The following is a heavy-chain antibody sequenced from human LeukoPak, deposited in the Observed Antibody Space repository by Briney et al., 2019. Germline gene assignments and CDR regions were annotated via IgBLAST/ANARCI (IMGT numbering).Heavy chain of an antibody. CDR2: IRSKTDGGTI. J-gene: IGHJ4*02. Sequence: GGSLRLSCAASGFTLSNAYMSWVRQAPGKGRKWVGRIRSKTDGGTIDYAAPVKDRFTISRDDSKNTLYLQMNSLKTEDTAVYYCTTAVAGTVRIDYWGQGTLVTVSS. CDR3: TTAVAGTVRIDY. D-gene: IGHD6-19*01. V-gene: IGHV3-15*01. CDR1: GFTLSNAY.